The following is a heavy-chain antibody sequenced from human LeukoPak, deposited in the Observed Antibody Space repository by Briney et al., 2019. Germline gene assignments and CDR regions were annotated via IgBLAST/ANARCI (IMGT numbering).Heavy chain of an antibody. V-gene: IGHV3-30*03. Sequence: GGSLRLSCAASGFPFSGYGMHWVRQAPGKGLEWVAVVSYGGNNKYYTDSVKGRFTISRDNSKNTLYLQMNSLRAEDTAVYYCAIPPLSGTGSSRPLAEMDVWGQGTTVTVSS. CDR3: AIPPLSGTGSSRPLAEMDV. D-gene: IGHD3-10*01. CDR1: GFPFSGYG. J-gene: IGHJ6*02. CDR2: VSYGGNNK.